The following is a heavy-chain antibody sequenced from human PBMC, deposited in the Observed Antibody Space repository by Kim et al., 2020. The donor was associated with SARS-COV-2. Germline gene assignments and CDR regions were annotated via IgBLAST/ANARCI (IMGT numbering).Heavy chain of an antibody. J-gene: IGHJ2*01. CDR1: GGSLSSSSYY. V-gene: IGHV4-39*01. CDR3: SRHPGYSGGWY. Sequence: SETLSLTCTVSGGSLSSSSYYWGWIRQPPGNGLASIATAYYIGNTYYNPSLKSRGTISVYTSKHQFSLKLGSVTAADTAVYYCSRHPGYSGGWY. CDR2: AYYIGNT. D-gene: IGHD6-19*01.